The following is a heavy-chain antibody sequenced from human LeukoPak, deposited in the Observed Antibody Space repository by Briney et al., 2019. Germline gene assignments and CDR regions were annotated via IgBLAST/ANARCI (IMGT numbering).Heavy chain of an antibody. D-gene: IGHD2-15*01. CDR1: SGSINSYY. J-gene: IGHJ4*02. CDR2: IYTTGTT. Sequence: PSETLSLTCTVSSGSINSYYWGWVRQPPGKGLEWIGRIYTTGTTQYNPSLKSRVTMSVDTSTNQFSLNLRSMTAADTAVYSCGRQGYIGAHYFLEFWSQGTLVAVS. V-gene: IGHV4-4*07. CDR3: GRQGYIGAHYFLEF.